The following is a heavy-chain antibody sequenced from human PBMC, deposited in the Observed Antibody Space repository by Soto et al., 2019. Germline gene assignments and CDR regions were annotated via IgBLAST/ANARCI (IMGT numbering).Heavy chain of an antibody. D-gene: IGHD3-3*01. V-gene: IGHV4-30-2*01. CDR2: IYHSGST. Sequence: PSETLSLTCAVSGGSISSGGYSWSWIRQPPGKGLEWIGYIYHSGSTYYNPSLKSRVTISVDRSKNQFSLKLSSVTAADTAVYYCSRSITIFGVAKNWFDPWGQGTLVTVSS. CDR3: SRSITIFGVAKNWFDP. J-gene: IGHJ5*02. CDR1: GGSISSGGYS.